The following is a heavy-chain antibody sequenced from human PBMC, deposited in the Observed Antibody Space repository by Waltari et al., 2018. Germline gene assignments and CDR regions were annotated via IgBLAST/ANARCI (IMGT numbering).Heavy chain of an antibody. Sequence: QLQLQESGPGLAKPSETLSLTGTVPGGSIDTGGHYWVWIRQPPGKGLEWLGRISYFGGRTFYAPSLKSRVSFSVDTSKNHFSLSLRSATAADTAVYFCARRSDYFDGSLDFGMDVWGQGTTVTVSS. D-gene: IGHD3-22*01. CDR2: ISYFGGRT. CDR1: GGSIDTGGHY. J-gene: IGHJ6*02. V-gene: IGHV4-39*02. CDR3: ARRSDYFDGSLDFGMDV.